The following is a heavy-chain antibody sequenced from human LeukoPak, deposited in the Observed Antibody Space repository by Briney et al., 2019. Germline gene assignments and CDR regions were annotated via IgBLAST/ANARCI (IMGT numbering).Heavy chain of an antibody. CDR3: AKDLVGYCTGGVCPYFDY. Sequence: GGSLRLSCAASGFTFSSYAMSWARQAPGKGLEWVSAIRGSEGSTYYADSGKGRLTSARDNAKNTLYLQMNSLRAEDPAVYYCAKDLVGYCTGGVCPYFDYWGRGTLVTVSS. CDR2: IRGSEGST. D-gene: IGHD2-8*02. J-gene: IGHJ4*02. CDR1: GFTFSSYA. V-gene: IGHV3-23*01.